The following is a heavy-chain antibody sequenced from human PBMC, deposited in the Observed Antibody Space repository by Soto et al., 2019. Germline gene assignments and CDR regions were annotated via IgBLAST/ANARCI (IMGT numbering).Heavy chain of an antibody. Sequence: SVKVSCKASGGTFSSYAISWLRQSAGQGLEWMGGITPIFGTANYAQKFQGRVTITADESTSTAYMELSSLRSEDTAVYYCARDAYSSSSMWFDPWGQGTLVTVSS. CDR1: GGTFSSYA. CDR3: ARDAYSSSSMWFDP. D-gene: IGHD6-6*01. V-gene: IGHV1-69*13. J-gene: IGHJ5*02. CDR2: ITPIFGTA.